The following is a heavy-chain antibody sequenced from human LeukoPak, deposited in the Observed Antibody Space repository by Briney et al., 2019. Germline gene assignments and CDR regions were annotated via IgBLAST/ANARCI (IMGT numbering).Heavy chain of an antibody. D-gene: IGHD3-22*01. CDR3: ARDGAEGDNSAFDM. Sequence: GGSLRLSCAASGVALSDHHMDWVRQAPGKGLEWVGRTRDKARGYTTEYAASVKGRFTISRDDSKTLVYLQMNSLRTEDTAVYFCARDGAEGDNSAFDMWGQGTVVTVSS. J-gene: IGHJ3*02. CDR2: TRDKARGYTT. V-gene: IGHV3-72*01. CDR1: GVALSDHH.